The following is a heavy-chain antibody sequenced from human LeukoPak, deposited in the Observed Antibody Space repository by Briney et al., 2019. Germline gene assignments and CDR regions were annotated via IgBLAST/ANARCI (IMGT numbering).Heavy chain of an antibody. Sequence: SGTLSLTCAVSGGSISSSNWWSWVRQPPGKGLEWIGEIYHSGSTNYNPSLKSRVTISVDKSKNQFSLKLSSVTAADTAVYYCARVDYGDYTYFDYWGQGTLVTVSS. V-gene: IGHV4-4*02. CDR2: IYHSGST. D-gene: IGHD4-17*01. CDR3: ARVDYGDYTYFDY. J-gene: IGHJ4*02. CDR1: GGSISSSNW.